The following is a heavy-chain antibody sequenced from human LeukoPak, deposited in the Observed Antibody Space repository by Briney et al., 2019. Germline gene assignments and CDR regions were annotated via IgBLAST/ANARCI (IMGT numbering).Heavy chain of an antibody. CDR1: GDSISSGDYY. Sequence: PSQTLSLTCTVSGDSISSGDYYWSWIRQPAGKGLEWIGRISSSGSTNYNPSLKSRVTISVDTSKNQFSLKLSSVTAADTAVYYCARVEWPYTFPYYYYMDVWGKGTTVTVSS. J-gene: IGHJ6*03. V-gene: IGHV4-61*02. D-gene: IGHD2-2*02. CDR2: ISSSGST. CDR3: ARVEWPYTFPYYYYMDV.